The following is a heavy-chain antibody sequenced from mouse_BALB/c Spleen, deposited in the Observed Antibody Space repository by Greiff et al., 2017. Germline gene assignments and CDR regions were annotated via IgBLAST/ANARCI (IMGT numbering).Heavy chain of an antibody. CDR3: ARPYGKKAYAMDY. V-gene: IGHV5-17*02. J-gene: IGHJ4*01. Sequence: EVMLVESGGGLVQPGGSRKLSCAASGFTFSSFGMHWVRQAPEKGLEWVAYISSGSSTIYYADTVKGRFTISRDNPKNTLFLQMTSLRSEDTAMYYCARPYGKKAYAMDYWGQGTSVTVSS. D-gene: IGHD2-10*02. CDR2: ISSGSSTI. CDR1: GFTFSSFG.